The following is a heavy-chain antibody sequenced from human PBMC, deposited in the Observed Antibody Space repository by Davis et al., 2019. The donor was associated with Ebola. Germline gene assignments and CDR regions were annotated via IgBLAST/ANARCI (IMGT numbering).Heavy chain of an antibody. V-gene: IGHV3-73*01. CDR2: IRSKANSYAT. CDR1: GFTFSGSA. J-gene: IGHJ4*02. CDR3: TGGWYLEDY. Sequence: ESLKISCAASGFTFSGSAMHWVRQASGKGLEWVGRIRSKANSYATAYAASVKGRFTISRDDSKNTAYLQMNSLKTEDTAVYYCTGGWYLEDYWGQGTLVTVSS. D-gene: IGHD6-19*01.